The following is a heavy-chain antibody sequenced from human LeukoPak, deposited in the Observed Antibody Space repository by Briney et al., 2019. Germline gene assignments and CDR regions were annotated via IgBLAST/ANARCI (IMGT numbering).Heavy chain of an antibody. CDR3: AKIDTLGLYYFDY. D-gene: IGHD2-2*02. Sequence: ASVEVSCKASGYTFTDYYIHWVRQAPGQGLEWIGWINPNSGDTNFAQKFQGRVTMTRDTSITTAYMELIGLTSDDTAVYYCAKIDTLGLYYFDYWGQGTLVTVSS. CDR2: INPNSGDT. CDR1: GYTFTDYY. V-gene: IGHV1-2*02. J-gene: IGHJ4*02.